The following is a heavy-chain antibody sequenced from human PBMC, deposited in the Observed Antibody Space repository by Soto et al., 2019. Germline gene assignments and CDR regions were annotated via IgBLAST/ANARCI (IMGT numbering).Heavy chain of an antibody. Sequence: GGSLRLSCAASGFTFSSYGMHWVRQAPGKGLEWVAVISYDGSNKYYADSVKGRFTISRDNSKNTLYLQMNSLRAEDTAVYYCAKGGGLLRYYYYYYMDVWGKGTTVTVSS. J-gene: IGHJ6*03. CDR2: ISYDGSNK. V-gene: IGHV3-30*18. D-gene: IGHD2-15*01. CDR3: AKGGGLLRYYYYYYMDV. CDR1: GFTFSSYG.